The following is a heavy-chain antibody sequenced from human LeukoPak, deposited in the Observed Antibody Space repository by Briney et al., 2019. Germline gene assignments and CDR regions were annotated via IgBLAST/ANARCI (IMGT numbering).Heavy chain of an antibody. CDR3: ASTVRPAINDY. D-gene: IGHD4-11*01. CDR2: ISSNGGST. Sequence: GGSLRLSCAASGFTFSSYAMHWVRQAPGKGLDYVSAISSNGGSTYYANSVKGRFTISRDNSKNTLYLQMGSLRAEDMAVYYCASTVRPAINDYWGQGTLVTVSS. CDR1: GFTFSSYA. J-gene: IGHJ4*02. V-gene: IGHV3-64*01.